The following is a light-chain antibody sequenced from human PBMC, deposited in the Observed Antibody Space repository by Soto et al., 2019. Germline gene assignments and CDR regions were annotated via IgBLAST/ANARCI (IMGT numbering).Light chain of an antibody. CDR1: SSNIGNNA. V-gene: IGLV1-36*01. J-gene: IGLJ1*01. CDR2: YDD. Sequence: QSVLTQPPSVSEAPRQRVTISCSGSSSNIGNNAVNWYQQLPGKAPKLLIYYDDLLPSGVSDRFSGSKSGTSASLAISGLQSEDEADYYCISYTSDDVRYVFGTGTQLTVL. CDR3: ISYTSDDVRYV.